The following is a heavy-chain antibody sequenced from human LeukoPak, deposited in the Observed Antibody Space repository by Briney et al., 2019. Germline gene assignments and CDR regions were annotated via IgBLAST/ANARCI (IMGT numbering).Heavy chain of an antibody. J-gene: IGHJ4*02. Sequence: GGSLRLSCSASGFTSTNYAMNWGRQAPGKGLELVSALIGSSGSTDYADSVKGRFTISRHTSKNTLFLQMNSLRAEDTAIYYCAKGAYDYIEIGYFDSWGRGTLVTVSS. CDR3: AKGAYDYIEIGYFDS. D-gene: IGHD5-12*01. CDR2: LIGSSGST. V-gene: IGHV3-23*01. CDR1: GFTSTNYA.